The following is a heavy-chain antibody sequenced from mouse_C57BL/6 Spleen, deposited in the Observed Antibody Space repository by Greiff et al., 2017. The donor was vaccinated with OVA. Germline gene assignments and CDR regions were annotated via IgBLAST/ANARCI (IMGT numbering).Heavy chain of an antibody. J-gene: IGHJ4*01. CDR1: GYTFTSYW. CDR2: INPSSGYT. V-gene: IGHV1-7*01. D-gene: IGHD4-1*01. CDR3: AREKTGPGAMDY. Sequence: QVQLQQPGAELVRPGSSVKLSCKASGYTFTSYWMHWVKQRPGQGLEWIGYINPSSGYTKYNQKFKDKATLTADKSSSTAYMQLSSLTYEDSAVYYCAREKTGPGAMDYWGQGTSVTVSS.